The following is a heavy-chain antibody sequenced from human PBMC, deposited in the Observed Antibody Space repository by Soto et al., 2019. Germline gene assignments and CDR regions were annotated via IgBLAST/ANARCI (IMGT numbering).Heavy chain of an antibody. CDR2: INHSGST. J-gene: IGHJ5*02. CDR3: ARAASRRSNWFDP. Sequence: QVQLQQWGAGLLKPSETLSLTCAVYGGSFSTYYWNWIRQPPGKGLEWIGEINHSGSTNYNPSLKSRVTMSLDTSNNQFSLKLSSVTAADTAVYYCARAASRRSNWFDPWGQGTLVTVSS. CDR1: GGSFSTYY. V-gene: IGHV4-34*01.